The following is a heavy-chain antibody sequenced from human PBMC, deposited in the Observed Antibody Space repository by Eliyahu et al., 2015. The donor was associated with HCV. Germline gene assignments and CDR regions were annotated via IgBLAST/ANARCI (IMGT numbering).Heavy chain of an antibody. CDR1: GFTFSSSW. J-gene: IGHJ4*02. D-gene: IGHD1-1*01. V-gene: IGHV3-7*01. CDR3: TRGTRDAY. CDR2: INQDGSEK. Sequence: EVQLVESGGGLVQPGGSLRLSCAASGFTFSSSWMSWVRQAPGKGLEWVANINQDGSEKSHVDSVKGRFTVSRDNAKNSLYLQMNGLRAEDTAVYYCTRGTRDAYWGQGTLVTVSS.